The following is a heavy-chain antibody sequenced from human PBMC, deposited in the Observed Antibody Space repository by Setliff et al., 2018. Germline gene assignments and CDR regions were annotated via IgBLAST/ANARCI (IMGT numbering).Heavy chain of an antibody. CDR1: GGTFSSYA. D-gene: IGHD3-22*01. J-gene: IGHJ6*02. CDR3: ARIGITMIVVVNPSLFYGMDV. Sequence: WASVKVSCKASGGTFSSYAISWVRQAPGQGLEWMGGIIPILGIANYAQKFQGRVPITADKSTSTAYMGLSSLRSEDTAVYYCARIGITMIVVVNPSLFYGMDVWGQGTTVTVSS. CDR2: IIPILGIA. V-gene: IGHV1-69*10.